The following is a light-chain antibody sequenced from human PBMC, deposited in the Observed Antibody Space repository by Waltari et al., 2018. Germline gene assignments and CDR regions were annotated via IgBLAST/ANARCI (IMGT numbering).Light chain of an antibody. Sequence: EVVLTQSPGTLSLSAGERATLSCRASQNIRSNYLAWYQQRPGQAPRLLIYGTSTRASGIPDRFSGSGSGTDFTLTITRLEPEDFAVYYCQQYVSSPLTFGGGTRVEIK. V-gene: IGKV3-20*01. CDR3: QQYVSSPLT. J-gene: IGKJ4*01. CDR1: QNIRSNY. CDR2: GTS.